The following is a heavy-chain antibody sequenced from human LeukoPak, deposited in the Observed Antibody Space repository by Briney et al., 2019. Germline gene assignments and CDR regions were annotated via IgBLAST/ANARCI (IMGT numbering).Heavy chain of an antibody. CDR2: ALYRSKWLK. J-gene: IGHJ3*01. D-gene: IGHD3-3*01. CDR3: TRGPDDLPHGRPFDF. Sequence: SQTLSLTCAISGDSISSNSAAWNWVRLSPSRGLEWLGRALYRSKWLKDYAPSVKGRITINPDTTNNQFSLQLTSVTPEDTALYYCTRGPDDLPHGRPFDFWRQGTMATVPS. CDR1: GDSISSNSAA. V-gene: IGHV6-1*01.